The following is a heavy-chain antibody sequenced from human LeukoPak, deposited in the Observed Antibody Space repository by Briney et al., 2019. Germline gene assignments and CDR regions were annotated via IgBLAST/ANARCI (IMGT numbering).Heavy chain of an antibody. D-gene: IGHD2/OR15-2a*01. CDR3: ARDYFPRREYVLHF. CDR2: INPNSGGT. Sequence: ASVKVSCKASGYTFTGYYMHWVRQAPGQGLEWMGWINPNSGGTNYAQKFQGRVTTTRDTSISTAYMELSRLRSDDTAVYYCARDYFPRREYVLHFWGQGTLVTVSS. V-gene: IGHV1-2*02. CDR1: GYTFTGYY. J-gene: IGHJ4*02.